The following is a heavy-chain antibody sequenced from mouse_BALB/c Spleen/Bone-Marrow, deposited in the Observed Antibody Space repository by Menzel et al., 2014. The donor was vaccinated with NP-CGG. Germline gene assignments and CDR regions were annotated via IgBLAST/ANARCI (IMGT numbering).Heavy chain of an antibody. D-gene: IGHD4-1*01. CDR2: ISSDSGAI. V-gene: IGHV5-17*02. Sequence: EVQVVEFGGGLVQPGGSRKLSCAASGFTFSSFGMHWVRQAPEKGLEWIAYISSDSGAIFYADTVKGRFTISRDNPKNTLFLQMTSLRSEDTAIYFCTRGGNWEDFDYWGQGTTLTVSS. CDR3: TRGGNWEDFDY. J-gene: IGHJ2*01. CDR1: GFTFSSFG.